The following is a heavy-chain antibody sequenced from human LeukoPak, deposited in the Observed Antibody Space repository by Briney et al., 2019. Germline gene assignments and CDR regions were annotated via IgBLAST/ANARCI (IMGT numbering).Heavy chain of an antibody. CDR2: ISYDGSNK. J-gene: IGHJ4*02. D-gene: IGHD6-13*01. CDR3: AKTLEPQQLVPPTFDY. V-gene: IGHV3-30*18. CDR1: GFTFSSYA. Sequence: GGSLRLSCAASGFTFSSYAMSWVRQAPGKGLEWVAVISYDGSNKYYADSVKGRFTISRDNSKNTLYLQMNSLRAEDTAVYYCAKTLEPQQLVPPTFDYWGQGTLVTVSS.